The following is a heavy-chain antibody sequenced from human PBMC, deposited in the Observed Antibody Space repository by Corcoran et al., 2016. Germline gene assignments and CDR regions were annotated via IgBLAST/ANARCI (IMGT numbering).Heavy chain of an antibody. D-gene: IGHD6-19*01. CDR1: GDSVSSNSAT. J-gene: IGHJ6*02. Sequence: QVQLQQSGPGLVKPSQTLSLTCAISGDSVSSNSATWNWIRQSPSRGLEWLGRTYYRSKWYNDYALSVKSRVTISPDTSKNQFSLQLNSVTPENTALYYCARAQSSSGFPNGRDVWGQGTTVTVSS. CDR3: ARAQSSSGFPNGRDV. V-gene: IGHV6-1*01. CDR2: TYYRSKWYN.